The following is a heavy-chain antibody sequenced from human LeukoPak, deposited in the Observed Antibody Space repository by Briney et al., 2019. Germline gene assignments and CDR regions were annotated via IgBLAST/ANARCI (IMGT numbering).Heavy chain of an antibody. Sequence: PSETLSLTCAVSGGYVNRGAFFWTWIRKPPGKGLEWIGYISNSGSTNYHPSLKSRVTISSDTSKTQFTLKLTSVTAADTAVYYCAREVVVTAYFDYWGQGTLVTVSS. CDR2: ISNSGST. J-gene: IGHJ4*02. CDR3: AREVVVTAYFDY. D-gene: IGHD2-21*02. V-gene: IGHV4-61*08. CDR1: GGYVNRGAFF.